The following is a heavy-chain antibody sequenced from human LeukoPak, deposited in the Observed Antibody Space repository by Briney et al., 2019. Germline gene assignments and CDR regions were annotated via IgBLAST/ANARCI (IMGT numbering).Heavy chain of an antibody. V-gene: IGHV7-4-1*02. CDR1: GYTFTSYA. J-gene: IGHJ6*03. CDR3: ARQPFGYYYDSSGYIYYYYYYMDV. Sequence: ASVKVSCKASGYTFTSYAMNWVRQAPGQGLEWMGWINTNTGNPTYAQGFTGRFVFSLDTSVSTAYLQISSLKAEDTAVYYCARQPFGYYYDSSGYIYYYYYYMDVWGKGTTVTVSS. CDR2: INTNTGNP. D-gene: IGHD3-22*01.